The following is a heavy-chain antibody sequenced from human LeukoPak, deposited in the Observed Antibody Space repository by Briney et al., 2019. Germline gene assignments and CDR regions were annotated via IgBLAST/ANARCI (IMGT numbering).Heavy chain of an antibody. J-gene: IGHJ4*02. V-gene: IGHV1-18*04. CDR3: ARGHSSGWLNFDY. CDR1: GYTFTGYY. D-gene: IGHD6-19*01. CDR2: ISAYNGNT. Sequence: ASVKVSCKASGYTFTGYYMHWVRQAPGQGLEWMGWISAYNGNTNYAQKLQGRVTMTTDTSTSTAYMELRSLRSDDTAVYYCARGHSSGWLNFDYWGQGTLVTVSS.